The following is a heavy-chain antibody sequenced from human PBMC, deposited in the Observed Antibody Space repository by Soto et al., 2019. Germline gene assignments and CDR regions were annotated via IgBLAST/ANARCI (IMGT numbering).Heavy chain of an antibody. J-gene: IGHJ3*02. CDR2: IIPILGIA. D-gene: IGHD6-13*01. CDR1: GGTFSSYT. CDR3: ARCQFHLDSSSWLNAFDI. V-gene: IGHV1-69*02. Sequence: QVQLVQSGAEVKKPGSSVKVSCKASGGTFSSYTISWVRQAPGQGLEWMGRIIPILGIANYAQKFQGRVTITADKSTSTAYMELSSLRSEDTAVYYCARCQFHLDSSSWLNAFDIWGQGTMVTVSS.